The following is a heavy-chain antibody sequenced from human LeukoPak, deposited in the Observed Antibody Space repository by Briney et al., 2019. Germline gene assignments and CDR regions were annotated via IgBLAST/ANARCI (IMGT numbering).Heavy chain of an antibody. V-gene: IGHV4-61*02. CDR2: IYTSGST. CDR1: GSSISSGSYY. Sequence: SETLSLTCTVSGSSISSGSYYWSWIRQPAGKGLEWIGRIYTSGSTNYNPSLKSRVTISVDTSKNQFSLKLSSVTAADTAVYYCARGPAYYDFWSGYALDYWGQGTLVTVSS. J-gene: IGHJ4*02. CDR3: ARGPAYYDFWSGYALDY. D-gene: IGHD3-3*01.